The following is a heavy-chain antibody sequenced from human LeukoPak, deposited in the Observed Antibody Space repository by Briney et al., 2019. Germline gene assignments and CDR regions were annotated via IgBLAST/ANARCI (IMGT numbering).Heavy chain of an antibody. V-gene: IGHV1-2*02. Sequence: ASVKVSCKASGYTFTDYYIHWVRQAPGQGLEWMGCINPNSGVTYYAQKFQGRVTVTRDTSISTAYMDLSRLTSDDTAVYYCARDRLYYDIFGAFDIWGQGTMVTVSS. D-gene: IGHD3-9*01. J-gene: IGHJ3*02. CDR1: GYTFTDYY. CDR2: INPNSGVT. CDR3: ARDRLYYDIFGAFDI.